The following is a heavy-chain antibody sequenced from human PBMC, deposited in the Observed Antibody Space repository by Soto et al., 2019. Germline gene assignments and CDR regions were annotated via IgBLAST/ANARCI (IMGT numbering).Heavy chain of an antibody. CDR1: GFSLDTWGVG. CDR2: IYWDDDK. D-gene: IGHD3-16*01. CDR3: ARALGSWGSYYFDH. Sequence: QITLKESGPPLVRPTQTLTLTRTVSGFSLDTWGVGVGWIRQSPGKAPEWLALIYWDDDKRYSPSLKNRLTITKDTSKNQVVLTLTNMDPVDTVTYYCARALGSWGSYYFDHWGQGTLVTVSS. J-gene: IGHJ4*02. V-gene: IGHV2-5*02.